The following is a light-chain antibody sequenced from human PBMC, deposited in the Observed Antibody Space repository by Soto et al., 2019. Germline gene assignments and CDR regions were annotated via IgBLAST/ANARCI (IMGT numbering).Light chain of an antibody. CDR1: QRVSSSY. V-gene: IGKV3D-7*01. Sequence: PGARVTLSCRASQRVSSSYLTWYHQKPGQAPRLLIYGASTRATSIPARFSGSGSGTDFTLTISSLQPEDFAVYYCQQDYNLPPFGGGTKVEIK. CDR3: QQDYNLPP. CDR2: GAS. J-gene: IGKJ4*01.